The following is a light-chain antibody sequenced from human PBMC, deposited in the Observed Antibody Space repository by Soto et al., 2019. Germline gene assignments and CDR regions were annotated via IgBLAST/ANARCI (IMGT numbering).Light chain of an antibody. J-gene: IGLJ1*01. V-gene: IGLV2-11*01. CDR2: DVS. CDR1: SSDVGGYNY. CDR3: CSYAGSHSLYV. Sequence: QSALTQPRSVSGSPGQSVTISCTGTSSDVGGYNYVSWYQQHPGKAPKLMIYDVSKRPSGVPDRFSGSKSGNTASLTISGLQAEDEPDYYCCSYAGSHSLYVFGTGTKLTVL.